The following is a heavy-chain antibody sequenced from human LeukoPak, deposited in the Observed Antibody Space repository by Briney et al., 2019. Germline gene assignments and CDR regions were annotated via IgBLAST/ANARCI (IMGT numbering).Heavy chain of an antibody. CDR3: ARDVWSYGHDAFDI. CDR1: GYTFTSYG. J-gene: IGHJ3*02. Sequence: GASVKVPCKASGYTFTSYGISWVRQAPGQGLEWMGWISAYNGNTNYAQKLQGRVTMTTDTSTSTAYMELRSLRSDDTAVYYCARDVWSYGHDAFDIWGQGTMVTVSS. CDR2: ISAYNGNT. V-gene: IGHV1-18*01. D-gene: IGHD1-26*01.